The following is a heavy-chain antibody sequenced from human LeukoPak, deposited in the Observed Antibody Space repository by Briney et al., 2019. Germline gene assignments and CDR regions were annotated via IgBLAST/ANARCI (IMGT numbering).Heavy chain of an antibody. V-gene: IGHV3-30*18. D-gene: IGHD3-22*01. CDR3: AKDQLSYYDSWPIDY. CDR1: GFTFSSYG. Sequence: PGGSLRLSCAASGFTFSSYGMHWVRQAPGKGLEWVAVISYDGSNKYYADSVKGRFTISRDNSKNTLYLQMNSLRAEDTAVYYCAKDQLSYYDSWPIDYWGQGTLVTVSS. J-gene: IGHJ4*02. CDR2: ISYDGSNK.